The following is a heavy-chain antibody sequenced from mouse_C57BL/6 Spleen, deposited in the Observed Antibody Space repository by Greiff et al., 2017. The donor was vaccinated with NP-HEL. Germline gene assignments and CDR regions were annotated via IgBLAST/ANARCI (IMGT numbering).Heavy chain of an antibody. J-gene: IGHJ4*01. D-gene: IGHD2-4*01. CDR3: ASPYDYGAMDY. V-gene: IGHV1-20*01. CDR1: GYSFTGYF. CDR2: INPYNGDT. Sequence: EVNVVESGPELVKPGDSVKISCKASGYSFTGYFMNWVMQSHGKSLEWIGRINPYNGDTFYNQKFKGKATLTVDKSSSTAHMELRSLTSEDSAVYYCASPYDYGAMDYWGQGTSVTVSS.